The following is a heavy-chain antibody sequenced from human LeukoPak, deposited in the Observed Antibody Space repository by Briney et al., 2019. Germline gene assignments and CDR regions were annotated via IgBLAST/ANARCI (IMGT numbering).Heavy chain of an antibody. CDR2: ISAYNGYT. Sequence: GASVKVSCKASGYTFTRYGINWVRQAPGQGLEWMGRISAYNGYTNYAQKFQGRVTMTTDTSTSTAYMELRSLRSEDTAVYYCATDFGGRITMILRAFDIWGQGTMVTVSS. J-gene: IGHJ3*02. V-gene: IGHV1-18*01. D-gene: IGHD3-22*01. CDR3: ATDFGGRITMILRAFDI. CDR1: GYTFTRYG.